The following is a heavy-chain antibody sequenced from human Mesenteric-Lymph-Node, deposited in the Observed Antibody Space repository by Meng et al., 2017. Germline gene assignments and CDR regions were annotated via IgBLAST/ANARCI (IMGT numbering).Heavy chain of an antibody. CDR3: ARGIAVAGMVFDY. J-gene: IGHJ4*02. D-gene: IGHD6-19*01. V-gene: IGHV3-53*01. CDR2: IYSGGST. Sequence: GGSLRLSCVVSGFTVSSNYMNWVRQAPGKGLEWVSVIYSGGSTYYADSVKGRFTISRDNSKNTLYLQMNSLRAEDTAVYYCARGIAVAGMVFDYWGQGTLVTVSS. CDR1: GFTVSSNY.